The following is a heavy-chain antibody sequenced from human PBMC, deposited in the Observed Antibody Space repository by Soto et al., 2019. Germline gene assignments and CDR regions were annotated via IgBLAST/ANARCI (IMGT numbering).Heavy chain of an antibody. CDR3: AKDRSSWYYFDY. J-gene: IGHJ4*02. Sequence: PGGSLRLSCAAPGFTFSSYAMSWVRQAPGKGLEWVSAISGSGGSTYYADSVKGRFTISRDNSKNTLYLQMNSLRAEDTAVYYCAKDRSSWYYFDYWGQGTLVTVSS. CDR1: GFTFSSYA. V-gene: IGHV3-23*01. CDR2: ISGSGGST. D-gene: IGHD6-13*01.